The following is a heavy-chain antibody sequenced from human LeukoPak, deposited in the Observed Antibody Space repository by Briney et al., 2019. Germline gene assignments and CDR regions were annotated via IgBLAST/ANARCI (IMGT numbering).Heavy chain of an antibody. CDR3: XXXXXGXXSY. J-gene: IGHJ4*01. CDR1: GFTFSSYA. Sequence: PGGSLRLSCAASGFTFSSYAMSWVRQAPGKGLEWVGRIKSKTDGGTTDYAAPVKGRFTISRDDSKNTLYLQMNSLKTEDTAVYYCXXXXXGXXSYWGXGTLVTVS. CDR2: IKSKTDGGTT. V-gene: IGHV3-15*01.